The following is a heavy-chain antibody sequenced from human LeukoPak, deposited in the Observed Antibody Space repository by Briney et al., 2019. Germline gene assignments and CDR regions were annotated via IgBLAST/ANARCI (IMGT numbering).Heavy chain of an antibody. CDR3: ARLLACGRAPCRTARFQFDS. CDR1: SYSISSDNY. CDR2: IYPTGNT. Sequence: PSETLSLTCAVSSYSISSDNYWGWVRQPPGKGLEWIGSIYPTGNTYYNPSLKSRVAISVDTSKNQFSLKLTSIIAADTAVYYCARLLACGRAPCRTARFQFDSWGQGTPVAVSS. D-gene: IGHD3-3*01. J-gene: IGHJ4*02. V-gene: IGHV4-38-2*01.